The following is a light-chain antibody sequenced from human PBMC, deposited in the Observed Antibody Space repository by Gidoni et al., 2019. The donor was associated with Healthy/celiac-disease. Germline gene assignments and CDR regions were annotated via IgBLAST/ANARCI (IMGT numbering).Light chain of an antibody. J-gene: IGLJ1*01. Sequence: QSVLTQPPSASGTPGQRVTISCSGSSSNIGSNTVNWYPQPPGTAPKLLIYSNNQRPSGVPDRFSGSKSGTSASLAISGLQSEDEADYYCAAWDDSLNGSYVFGTGTKVTVL. CDR2: SNN. CDR3: AAWDDSLNGSYV. V-gene: IGLV1-44*01. CDR1: SSNIGSNT.